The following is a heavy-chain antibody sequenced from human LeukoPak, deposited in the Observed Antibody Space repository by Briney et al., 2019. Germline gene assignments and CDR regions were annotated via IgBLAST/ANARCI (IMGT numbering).Heavy chain of an antibody. CDR1: GFSFSSNS. CDR2: ISSSGRTM. V-gene: IGHV3-48*04. CDR3: ARDRWFDP. Sequence: GGSLRLSCAASGFSFSSNSMNWVRQAPGKGLEWVSYISSSGRTMYYADSVKGRFTISRDNAKNSLYLQMNSLRAEDTAVYYCARDRWFDPWGQGTLVTVSS. J-gene: IGHJ5*02.